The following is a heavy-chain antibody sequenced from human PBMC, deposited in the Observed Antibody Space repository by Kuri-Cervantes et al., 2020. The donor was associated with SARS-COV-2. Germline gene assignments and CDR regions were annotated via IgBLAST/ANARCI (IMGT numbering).Heavy chain of an antibody. J-gene: IGHJ4*02. CDR1: GGSISSYY. Sequence: ESLKISCSVSGGSISSYYWGWIRQPPGKGLEWIGYFYSSGVTNYNPSPKSRVTISVDTSKSQLSLILSSVTAEDTAVYYCARDNVLLSGSGFDYWGQGTLVTVSS. V-gene: IGHV4-59*01. CDR2: FYSSGVT. CDR3: ARDNVLLSGSGFDY. D-gene: IGHD1-26*01.